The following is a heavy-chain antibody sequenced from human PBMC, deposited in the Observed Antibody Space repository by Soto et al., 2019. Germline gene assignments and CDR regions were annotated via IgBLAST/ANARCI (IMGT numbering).Heavy chain of an antibody. CDR3: AREVLPEARRGWFDP. V-gene: IGHV3-33*01. CDR2: IWYDGSNK. Sequence: PVGSLRLSCAASGFTFSSYGVHWVRQAPAKGLEWVAVIWYDGSNKYYADSVKGRFTISRDNSKNTLYLQMNSLRAEDTAVYYCAREVLPEARRGWFDPWGQGTLVTVSS. D-gene: IGHD3-10*01. CDR1: GFTFSSYG. J-gene: IGHJ5*02.